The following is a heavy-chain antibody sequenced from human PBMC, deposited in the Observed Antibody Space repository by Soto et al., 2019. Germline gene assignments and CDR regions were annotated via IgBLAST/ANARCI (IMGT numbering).Heavy chain of an antibody. J-gene: IGHJ4*02. Sequence: EVQLADSGGGLVQPGGSLRLSCVGSGFTLSDHDMDWVRQATGKGLEWVGRSKRKVESYTKEYAASVKGRFTISRHDSENSLSLPMDSLKTEDPAVYYCLAFWSGRPYWGQGTLVTVSS. V-gene: IGHV3-72*01. CDR2: SKRKVESYTK. CDR1: GFTLSDHD. CDR3: LAFWSGRPY. D-gene: IGHD1-1*01.